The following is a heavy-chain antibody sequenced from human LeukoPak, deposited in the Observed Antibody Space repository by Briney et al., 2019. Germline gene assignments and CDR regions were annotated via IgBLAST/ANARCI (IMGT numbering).Heavy chain of an antibody. J-gene: IGHJ6*03. D-gene: IGHD6-13*01. CDR2: ISAYNGNT. V-gene: IGHV1-18*01. Sequence: ASVKVSCKASGYTFTSYGISWVRQAPGQGLEWMGWISAYNGNTNYAQKLQGRVTMTTDTSTSTAYMALRSLRSDDTAVYYCARDYMWEQLVKNYYYYYSMDVWGKGTTVTVSS. CDR3: ARDYMWEQLVKNYYYYYSMDV. CDR1: GYTFTSYG.